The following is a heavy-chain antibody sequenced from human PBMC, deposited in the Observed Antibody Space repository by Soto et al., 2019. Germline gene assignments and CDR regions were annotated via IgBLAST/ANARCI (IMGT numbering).Heavy chain of an antibody. D-gene: IGHD3-16*02. CDR1: GDSISSSSYY. CDR2: IYYSGTT. Sequence: PSETLSLTCTVSGDSISSSSYYWGWIRQPPGKGLEWIGDIYYSGTTHYNPSLKSRVTISIDTSKNQFSLHLRSVTAADTAVYYCAPLKGAFFIPTYTWFDPWGQGTPLTVST. CDR3: APLKGAFFIPTYTWFDP. J-gene: IGHJ5*02. V-gene: IGHV4-39*01.